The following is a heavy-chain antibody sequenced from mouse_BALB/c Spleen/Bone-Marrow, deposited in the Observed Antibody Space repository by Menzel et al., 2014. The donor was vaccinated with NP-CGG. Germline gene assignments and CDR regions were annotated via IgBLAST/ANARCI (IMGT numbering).Heavy chain of an antibody. CDR2: IDPANGNT. Sequence: VQLKESGAEPVKPGVSVKLSCTASGFNIKDTYMHWVKQRPEQGLEWIGRIDPANGNTKYDPKFQGKATITADTSSNTAYLQLSSLTSEDTAVYYCVRSREYYFDYGGQGPTLPVP. D-gene: IGHD1-1*01. J-gene: IGHJ2*01. V-gene: IGHV14-3*02. CDR1: GFNIKDTY. CDR3: VRSREYYFDY.